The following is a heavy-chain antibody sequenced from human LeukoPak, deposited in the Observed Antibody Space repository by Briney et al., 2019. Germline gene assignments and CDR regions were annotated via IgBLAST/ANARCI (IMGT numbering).Heavy chain of an antibody. Sequence: GGSLRLSCAASGFTFSSYGMSWVRQAPGKGLEWVSAISGSGGSTYYADSVKGRFTISRDNSKNTLYLQMNSLRAEDTAVYYCARDDYGDHHAFDIWGQGTMVTVSS. J-gene: IGHJ3*02. D-gene: IGHD4-17*01. CDR3: ARDDYGDHHAFDI. V-gene: IGHV3-23*01. CDR1: GFTFSSYG. CDR2: ISGSGGST.